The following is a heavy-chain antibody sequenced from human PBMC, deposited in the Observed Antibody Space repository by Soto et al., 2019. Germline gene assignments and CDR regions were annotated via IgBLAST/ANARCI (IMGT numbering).Heavy chain of an antibody. CDR1: GFTFSSYA. V-gene: IGHV3-30-3*01. Sequence: GGSLRLSCAASGFTFSSYAMHWVRQAPGKGLEWVAVISYDGSNKYYADSVKGRFTISRDNSKNTLYLQMNSLRAEDTAVYYCARDLVRGVTQFLLGYWGQGTLVTVSS. CDR2: ISYDGSNK. J-gene: IGHJ4*02. CDR3: ARDLVRGVTQFLLGY. D-gene: IGHD3-10*01.